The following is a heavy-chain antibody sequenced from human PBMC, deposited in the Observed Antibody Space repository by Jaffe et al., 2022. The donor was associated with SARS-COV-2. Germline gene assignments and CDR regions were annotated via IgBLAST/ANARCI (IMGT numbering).Heavy chain of an antibody. D-gene: IGHD3-22*01. CDR3: ARVYYYDSSGYYIPVYFDY. J-gene: IGHJ4*02. CDR1: GFTFSSYW. Sequence: EVQLVESGGGLVQPGGSLRLSCAASGFTFSSYWMHWVRQAPGKGLVWVSRINSDGSSTSYADSVKGRFTISRDNAKNTLYLQMNSLRAEDTAVYYCARVYYYDSSGYYIPVYFDYWGQGTLVTVSS. CDR2: INSDGSST. V-gene: IGHV3-74*01.